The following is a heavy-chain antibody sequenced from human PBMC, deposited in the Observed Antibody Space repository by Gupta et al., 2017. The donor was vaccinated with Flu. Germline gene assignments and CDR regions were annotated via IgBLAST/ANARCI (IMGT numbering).Heavy chain of an antibody. D-gene: IGHD6-19*01. V-gene: IGHV4-61*02. CDR2: IYTSGST. Sequence: QVQLQESGPGLVKPSQTLSLTCTVSGGSISSGSYYWSWIRQPAGKGLEWIGRIYTSGSTNYNPSLKSRVTISVDTSKNQFSLKLSSVTAADTAVYYCARGIAVAGTFYYYYGMDVWGQGTTVTVSS. CDR1: GGSISSGSYY. J-gene: IGHJ6*02. CDR3: ARGIAVAGTFYYYYGMDV.